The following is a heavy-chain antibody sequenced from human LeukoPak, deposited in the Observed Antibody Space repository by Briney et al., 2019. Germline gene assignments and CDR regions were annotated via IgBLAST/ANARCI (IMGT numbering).Heavy chain of an antibody. D-gene: IGHD3-3*01. CDR3: ARDARITIFGVVTAFAY. Sequence: ASVKVSCKASGYTFTSYYMHWVRQAPGQGLEWMGIINPSGGSTSYAQKFQGRVTMTRDMSTSTVYMELSSLRSEDTAVYYCARDARITIFGVVTAFAYWGQGTLLTVSS. J-gene: IGHJ4*02. CDR2: INPSGGST. CDR1: GYTFTSYY. V-gene: IGHV1-46*01.